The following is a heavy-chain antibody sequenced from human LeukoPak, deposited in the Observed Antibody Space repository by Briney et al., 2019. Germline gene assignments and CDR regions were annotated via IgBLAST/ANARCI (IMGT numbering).Heavy chain of an antibody. CDR3: ARHTLLWFGELQNWFDP. V-gene: IGHV4-34*01. CDR2: INHSGST. Sequence: SETLSLTCAVYGGSFSGYYWSWIRQPPGKGLEWIGEINHSGSTNYNPSLKSRVTISVGTSKNQFSLRLSSVTAADTAVYYCARHTLLWFGELQNWFDPWGQGTLVTVSS. J-gene: IGHJ5*02. D-gene: IGHD3-10*01. CDR1: GGSFSGYY.